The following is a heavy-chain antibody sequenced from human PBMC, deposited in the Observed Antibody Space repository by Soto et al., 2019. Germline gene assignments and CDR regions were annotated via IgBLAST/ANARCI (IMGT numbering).Heavy chain of an antibody. V-gene: IGHV4-34*01. CDR1: GGSFSGYY. CDR2: SNHSGST. Sequence: QVQLQQWGAGLLKPSETLSLTCAVYGGSFSGYYWSWIRQPPGRGLEWIGESNHSGSTNYNPSIKSRVTMSVDTSKNQFSLKLSSVTAADTAVYFCARAVGGYDFWSASYYYYYYMDVWGKGTTVTVSS. CDR3: ARAVGGYDFWSASYYYYYYMDV. D-gene: IGHD3-3*01. J-gene: IGHJ6*03.